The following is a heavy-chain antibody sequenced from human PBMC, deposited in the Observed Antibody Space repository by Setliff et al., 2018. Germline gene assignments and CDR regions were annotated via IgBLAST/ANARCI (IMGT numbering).Heavy chain of an antibody. CDR1: GGSVSPYF. CDR3: ARDRTAYSYGLDV. J-gene: IGHJ6*02. V-gene: IGHV4-59*02. Sequence: PSETLSLTCTVSGGSVSPYFWSWIRQPPGKGLQWIGYIYHNGNTNFNPSLKSRVNMSIYTSKNQFALNLKSVTAADTAVYYCARDRTAYSYGLDVWGQGTTVTVSS. CDR2: IYHNGNT. D-gene: IGHD5-18*01.